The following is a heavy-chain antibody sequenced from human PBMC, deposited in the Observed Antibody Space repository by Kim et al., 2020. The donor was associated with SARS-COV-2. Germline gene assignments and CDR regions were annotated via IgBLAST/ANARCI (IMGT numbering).Heavy chain of an antibody. Sequence: GGSLRLSCAASGFTFSSYGMHWVRQAPGKGLEWVAVIWYDGSNKYYADSVKGRFTISRDNSKNTLYLQMNSLRAEDTAVYYCARDRMGIAAAGNFDYWGQGTLVTVSS. D-gene: IGHD6-13*01. CDR1: GFTFSSYG. J-gene: IGHJ4*02. CDR2: IWYDGSNK. CDR3: ARDRMGIAAAGNFDY. V-gene: IGHV3-33*01.